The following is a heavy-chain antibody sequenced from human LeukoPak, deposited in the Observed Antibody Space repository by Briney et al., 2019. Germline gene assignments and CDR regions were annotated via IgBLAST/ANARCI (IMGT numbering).Heavy chain of an antibody. CDR2: IYYSGST. CDR1: GGSISSYY. J-gene: IGHJ5*02. D-gene: IGHD7-27*01. V-gene: IGHV4-59*01. CDR3: ARVFDPTGEYNWFDP. Sequence: PSETLSLTCTVSGGSISSYYWSWIRQPPGKGLEWIGYIYYSGSTNYNPSLKSRVTISVDTSKNQFSLKLSSVTAADTAVYYCARVFDPTGEYNWFDPWGQGTLVTVS.